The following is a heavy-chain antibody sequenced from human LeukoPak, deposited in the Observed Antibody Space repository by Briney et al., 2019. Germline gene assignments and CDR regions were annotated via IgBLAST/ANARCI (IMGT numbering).Heavy chain of an antibody. V-gene: IGHV3-30*02. D-gene: IGHD3-10*01. Sequence: GGSLRLSCAASGFISSSYGMHWVRQAPGKGLEWVAFIRYDGRNKYYADSVKGRFTISRDNSKNTLYLQMNSLRGEDTAVYYCARYGSGSYVTYGDYWGQGTLVTVSS. CDR3: ARYGSGSYVTYGDY. CDR1: GFISSSYG. CDR2: IRYDGRNK. J-gene: IGHJ4*02.